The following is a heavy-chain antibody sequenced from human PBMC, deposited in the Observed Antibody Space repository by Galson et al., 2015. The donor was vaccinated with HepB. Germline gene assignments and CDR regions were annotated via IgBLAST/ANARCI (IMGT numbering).Heavy chain of an antibody. CDR1: GFTFSSYD. J-gene: IGHJ4*02. CDR2: IGTAGDT. V-gene: IGHV3-13*01. D-gene: IGHD6-13*01. Sequence: SLRLSCAASGFTFSSYDMHWVRQATGKGLEWVSAIGTAGDTYYPGSVKGRFTISRENAKNSLYLQMNSLRAGDTAVYYCARARAAAGYFDYWGQGTLVTVSS. CDR3: ARARAAAGYFDY.